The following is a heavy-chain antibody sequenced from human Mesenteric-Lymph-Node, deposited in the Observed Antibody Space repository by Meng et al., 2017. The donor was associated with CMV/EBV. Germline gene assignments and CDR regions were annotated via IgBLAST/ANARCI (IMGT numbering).Heavy chain of an antibody. CDR2: INSDGSST. V-gene: IGHV3-74*01. CDR1: GFTLSSQA. J-gene: IGHJ4*02. Sequence: GESLKISCAASGFTLSSQAMSWVRQAPGKGLVWVSRINSDGSSTSYADSVKGRFTISRDNAKNTLYLQMNSLRAEDTAVYYCWSSGCSSTSCYGRGGNYWGQGTLVTVSS. CDR3: WSSGCSSTSCYGRGGNY. D-gene: IGHD2-2*01.